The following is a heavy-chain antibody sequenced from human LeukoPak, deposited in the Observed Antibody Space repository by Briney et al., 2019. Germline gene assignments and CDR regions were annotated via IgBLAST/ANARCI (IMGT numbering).Heavy chain of an antibody. V-gene: IGHV3-30*03. D-gene: IGHD2-8*02. CDR3: ARDQTAVTGVWGTIDY. CDR2: ISYDGSNT. J-gene: IGHJ4*02. Sequence: SLRLSCXASXFXFSGYGMHWVRQAPGMGLEWVAIISYDGSNTFYGDSVKGRFTISRDNSKKTLYLQMNSLRTEDTAVYYCARDQTAVTGVWGTIDYWGQGTLVTVSS. CDR1: XFXFSGYG.